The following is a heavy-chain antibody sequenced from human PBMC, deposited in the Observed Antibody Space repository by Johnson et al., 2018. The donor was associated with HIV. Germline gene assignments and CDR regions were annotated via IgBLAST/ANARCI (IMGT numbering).Heavy chain of an antibody. J-gene: IGHJ3*02. V-gene: IGHV3-48*03. CDR2: ISSSGITI. D-gene: IGHD5-18*01. CDR1: GFTFYE. CDR3: AKSLLRTGPWIQLWLGAFDI. Sequence: VQLVESGGGLVQPGRSLRLSCAASGFTFYEMNWVRQAPGKGLEWVSYISSSGITIYYADSVMGRFTISRYKAKNSLYLQMNSLRVEDTALYYCAKSLLRTGPWIQLWLGAFDIWGQGTMVTVSS.